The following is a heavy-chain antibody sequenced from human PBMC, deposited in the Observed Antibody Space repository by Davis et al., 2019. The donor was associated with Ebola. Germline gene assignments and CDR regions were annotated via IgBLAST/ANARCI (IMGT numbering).Heavy chain of an antibody. J-gene: IGHJ4*02. CDR1: GGSISSYY. CDR2: IYYSGST. V-gene: IGHV4-59*01. CDR3: ARLDSGSYGGLDY. Sequence: MPSETLSLTCTVSGGSISSYYWRCIRQPPGQGLEWIGYIYYSGSTNYNPSLKSRVTISVDTSKNQFSLKLSSVTAADTAVYYCARLDSGSYGGLDYWGQGTLVTVSS. D-gene: IGHD1-26*01.